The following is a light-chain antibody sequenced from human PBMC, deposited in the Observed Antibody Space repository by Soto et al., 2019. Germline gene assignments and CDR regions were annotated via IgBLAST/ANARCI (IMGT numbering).Light chain of an antibody. CDR3: CSYAGSSTFVV. CDR2: EGS. CDR1: SSDVGSYNL. J-gene: IGLJ1*01. Sequence: QSALTQPASVSGSPGQSITISCTGTSSDVGSYNLVSWYQQHPGKAPKLMIYEGSNRPSGVSNRFSGSKSGNTASLTISGLQAEDEADYYCCSYAGSSTFVVFGTGTKLTVL. V-gene: IGLV2-23*03.